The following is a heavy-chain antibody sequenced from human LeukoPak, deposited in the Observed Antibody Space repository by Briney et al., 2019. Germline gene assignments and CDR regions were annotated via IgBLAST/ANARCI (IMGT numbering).Heavy chain of an antibody. CDR3: ATAYCGGDCYPGYFQH. D-gene: IGHD2-21*02. J-gene: IGHJ1*01. CDR1: GYTFTNYG. CDR2: ISTYNDNT. V-gene: IGHV1-18*01. Sequence: GASVKVSCKASGYTFTNYGISWVRQAPGQGLEWMGWISTYNDNTNYAQKLQGRVTMTTDTSTSTAYMELRSLRSDDTAVYYCATAYCGGDCYPGYFQHWGQGTLVTVSS.